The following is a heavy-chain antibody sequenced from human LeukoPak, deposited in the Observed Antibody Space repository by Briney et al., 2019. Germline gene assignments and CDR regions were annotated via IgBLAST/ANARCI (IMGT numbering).Heavy chain of an antibody. CDR2: ISAYNGNT. V-gene: IGHV1-18*01. CDR3: ARITLSGLVAYPNFDY. D-gene: IGHD3-3*01. J-gene: IGHJ4*02. CDR1: GYTFTSYG. Sequence: GASVKVSCKASGYTFTSYGISWVRQAPGQGLEWMGWISAYNGNTNYAQKLQGRVTMTTDTSTSTAYMELRSLRSDDTAVYYCARITLSGLVAYPNFDYWGQGTLVTVSS.